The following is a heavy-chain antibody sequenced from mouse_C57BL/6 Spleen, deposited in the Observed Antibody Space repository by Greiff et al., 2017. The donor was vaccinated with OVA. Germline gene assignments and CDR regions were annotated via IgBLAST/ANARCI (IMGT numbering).Heavy chain of an antibody. V-gene: IGHV1-52*01. CDR1: GYTFTSYW. D-gene: IGHD3-2*02. J-gene: IGHJ4*01. Sequence: VQLQQSGAELVRPGSSVKLSCKASGYTFTSYWMHWVKQRPIQGLEWIGNIDPSDSETHYNQKFKDKATLTVDKSSSTAYMQLSSLTSEDSAVYYCARGPQASYAMDYWGQGTSVTVSS. CDR3: ARGPQASYAMDY. CDR2: IDPSDSET.